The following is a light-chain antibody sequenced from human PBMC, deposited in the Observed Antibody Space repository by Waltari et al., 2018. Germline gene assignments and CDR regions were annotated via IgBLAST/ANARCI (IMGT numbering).Light chain of an antibody. V-gene: IGKV1-39*01. CDR1: QRISNS. J-gene: IGKJ5*01. CDR3: QQSYSTRST. Sequence: DIQMTQSPSSLSASVGDRVNFTCRASQRISNSLNWFQQKAGKATKLLIYGISKLQNAAPSRFSGSGSGTDVTHTISSLQPEDFATYYCQQSYSTRSTFGQGTRLDIK. CDR2: GIS.